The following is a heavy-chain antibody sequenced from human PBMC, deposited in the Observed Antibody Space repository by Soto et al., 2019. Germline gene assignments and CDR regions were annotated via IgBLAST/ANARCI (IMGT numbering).Heavy chain of an antibody. CDR1: GGSFGDHY. D-gene: IGHD3-10*01. CDR3: ARGHDITKGLDF. Sequence: QVQLQQWGAGLLKPSETLSLTCAVYGGSFGDHYWSWIRQPPGKGLEWIGEINHSGSTYYNPSLKTRVIIAGDTSKNQFSLKLTSVTAADTAVYDCARGHDITKGLDFWGQGTLVTVSS. CDR2: INHSGST. V-gene: IGHV4-34*01. J-gene: IGHJ4*02.